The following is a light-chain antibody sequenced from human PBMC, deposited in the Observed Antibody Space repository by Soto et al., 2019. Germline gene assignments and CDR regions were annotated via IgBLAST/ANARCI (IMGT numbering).Light chain of an antibody. J-gene: IGKJ5*01. CDR3: QQRGNWPLT. CDR2: DAS. Sequence: EIVLTQSPATLSLSPGERATLSCRASQSVSRYLVWFQQKPGQAPRLLIYDASNRATGIPARFSGSVSGTDFTLTISSLEPEDFAIYYCQQRGNWPLTFGQGTRLEIK. V-gene: IGKV3-11*01. CDR1: QSVSRY.